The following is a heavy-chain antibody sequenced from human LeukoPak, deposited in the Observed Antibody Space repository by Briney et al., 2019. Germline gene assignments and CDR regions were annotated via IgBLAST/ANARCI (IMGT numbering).Heavy chain of an antibody. D-gene: IGHD4-11*01. J-gene: IGHJ4*02. V-gene: IGHV3-74*01. Sequence: PGGSLRLSCAASGFTFSSYWMHWVRHAPGKGLVWVSRINSDGSSTSYADSVKGRFTISRHNAKNTLYLQINSLRAEDTAVYYCARDLHDYSNYGLSYWGQGTLVTVSS. CDR1: GFTFSSYW. CDR2: INSDGSST. CDR3: ARDLHDYSNYGLSY.